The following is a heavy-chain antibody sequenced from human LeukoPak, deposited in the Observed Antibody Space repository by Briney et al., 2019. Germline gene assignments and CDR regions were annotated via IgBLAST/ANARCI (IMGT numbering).Heavy chain of an antibody. CDR1: GYTFTSYY. D-gene: IGHD6-19*01. V-gene: IGHV1-46*01. CDR2: INPIGGST. J-gene: IGHJ4*02. Sequence: GASVKVSCTASGYTFTSYYLHWVRQAPGQGLEWMGIINPIGGSTTYAQKFQGRVTVTRDTSTSTVYMELSSLRSEDTAVYYCARGGSLAAAPHLYYFDYWGQGSLVTVSS. CDR3: ARGGSLAAAPHLYYFDY.